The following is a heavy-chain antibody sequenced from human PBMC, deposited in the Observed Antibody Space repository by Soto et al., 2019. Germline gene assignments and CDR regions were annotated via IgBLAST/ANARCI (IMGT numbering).Heavy chain of an antibody. Sequence: GVSLRLSCAASGFTFSSYDMHWVRQARGKGLEWVSAIGTAGDTYYPGSVKGRFTISRENAKNSLYLQMNSLRAEDTAVYYCASASSMALDYWGQGTLVTVSS. V-gene: IGHV3-13*01. J-gene: IGHJ4*02. CDR1: GFTFSSYD. CDR3: ASASSMALDY. CDR2: IGTAGDT. D-gene: IGHD6-13*01.